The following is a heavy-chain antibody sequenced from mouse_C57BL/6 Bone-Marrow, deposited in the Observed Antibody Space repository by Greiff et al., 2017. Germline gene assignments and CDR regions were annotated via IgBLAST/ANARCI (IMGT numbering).Heavy chain of an antibody. V-gene: IGHV1-9*01. CDR2: ILPGSGST. J-gene: IGHJ3*01. Sequence: QVQLQESGAELMKPGASVKLSCKATGYTFTGYWIEWVKQRPGHGLEWIGEILPGSGSTNYNEKFKGKATFTADTSSNTAYMQLSSLTTEDSAIYYCARPLRGLWDYGSRDWFAYWGQGTLVTVSA. CDR1: GYTFTGYW. D-gene: IGHD1-1*01. CDR3: ARPLRGLWDYGSRDWFAY.